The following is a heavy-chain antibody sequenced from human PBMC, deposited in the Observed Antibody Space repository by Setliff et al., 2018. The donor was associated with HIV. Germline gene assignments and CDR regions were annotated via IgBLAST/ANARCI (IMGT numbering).Heavy chain of an antibody. J-gene: IGHJ5*02. CDR3: ARGGTSSNWFDP. D-gene: IGHD1-26*01. CDR1: GASMTSHY. CDR2: IYGSGTT. Sequence: SETLSLTCSVAGASMTSHYLTWIRQPRGMGLEWIGNIYGSGTTKYNPSLRSRVTISVDTSKNQFYLKLSSVTAADTAVYYCARGGTSSNWFDPWGQGTLVTVSS. V-gene: IGHV4-59*08.